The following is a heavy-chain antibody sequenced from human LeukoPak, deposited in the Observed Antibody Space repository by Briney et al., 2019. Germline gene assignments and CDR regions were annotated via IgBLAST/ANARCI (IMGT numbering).Heavy chain of an antibody. D-gene: IGHD6-13*01. V-gene: IGHV4-34*01. CDR1: GGSISSYY. CDR3: ARGKQLPNYYFDY. J-gene: IGHJ4*02. Sequence: TTSETLSLTCTVSGGSISSYYWSWIRQPAGKGLEWIGEINHSGSTNYNPSLKSRVTISVDTSKNQFSLKLSSVTAADTAVYYCARGKQLPNYYFDYWGQGTLVTVSS. CDR2: INHSGST.